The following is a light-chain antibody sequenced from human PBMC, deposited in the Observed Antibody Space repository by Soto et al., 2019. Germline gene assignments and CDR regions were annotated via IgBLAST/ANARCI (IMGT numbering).Light chain of an antibody. CDR3: QQRYYGYT. Sequence: EIVLTQSPATLSLSPGESATLSCRASQSVGSFLGWYQQKPGQAPRLLIYDTSNRATGIPARFSGSGSGTDFTLTISSLDPEDFAVYYCQQRYYGYTFGQGTKVEIK. V-gene: IGKV3-11*01. CDR1: QSVGSF. J-gene: IGKJ2*01. CDR2: DTS.